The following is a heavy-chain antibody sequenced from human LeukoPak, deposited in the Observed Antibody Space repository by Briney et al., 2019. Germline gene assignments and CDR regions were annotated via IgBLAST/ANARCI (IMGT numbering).Heavy chain of an antibody. CDR3: AKDRVAEAFDY. CDR1: GFTFSSYG. CDR2: ISYDGSNK. D-gene: IGHD6-19*01. Sequence: GGSLRLSCAASGFTFSSYGMHWVRQAPGKGLEWVAVISYDGSNKYYADSVKGRFTISRDNSKNTLYLQMNSLRAEDTAVYYCAKDRVAEAFDYWGQGTLVTVSS. J-gene: IGHJ4*02. V-gene: IGHV3-30*18.